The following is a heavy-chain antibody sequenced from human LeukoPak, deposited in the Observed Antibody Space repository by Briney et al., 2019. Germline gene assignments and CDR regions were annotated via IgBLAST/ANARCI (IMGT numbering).Heavy chain of an antibody. V-gene: IGHV3-66*03. J-gene: IGHJ5*02. CDR3: VRDRAEGRAWVEFDP. CDR2: LYSNGGT. Sequence: GGSLRLSCVASGFSVSSYGMSWVRQAPGKAPEWVSLLYSNGGTYYADSVKGRFIISRDNSKDTLYLQMNNLRVEDTAVYHCVRDRAEGRAWVEFDPWGQGTVVTVSS. D-gene: IGHD2-21*01. CDR1: GFSVSSYG.